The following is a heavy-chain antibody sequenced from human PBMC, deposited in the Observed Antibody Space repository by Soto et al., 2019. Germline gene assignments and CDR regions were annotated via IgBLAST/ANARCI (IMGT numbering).Heavy chain of an antibody. V-gene: IGHV1-69*01. CDR3: ARDGGRHSGGIDY. CDR1: GGTFSSYS. D-gene: IGHD1-26*01. CDR2: IIPIFGTS. J-gene: IGHJ4*02. Sequence: QVQLVQSGAEVKKPGSSGKVSCKASGGTFSSYSINWVRQAPGQGLEWMGEIIPIFGTSNSAQKFEGRVTITADESTSTAYMALSSLRSEDTAVYYCARDGGRHSGGIDYWGQGTLVTVSS.